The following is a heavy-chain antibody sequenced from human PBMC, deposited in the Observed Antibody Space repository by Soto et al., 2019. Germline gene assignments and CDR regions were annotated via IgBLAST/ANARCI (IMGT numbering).Heavy chain of an antibody. Sequence: EVQVVEAGGGLVQPGGSLRLLCAASGFTFSDHYIDWVRQAPGKGLEWVGRIRDRANSYTTEYAASVKGRFTVSRDDSKNSVYLQMNSLKTEYTAMYYCTRVLGYGGNPTVSDYWGQGTLVTVSS. CDR1: GFTFSDHY. J-gene: IGHJ4*02. V-gene: IGHV3-72*01. CDR3: TRVLGYGGNPTVSDY. D-gene: IGHD4-17*01. CDR2: IRDRANSYTT.